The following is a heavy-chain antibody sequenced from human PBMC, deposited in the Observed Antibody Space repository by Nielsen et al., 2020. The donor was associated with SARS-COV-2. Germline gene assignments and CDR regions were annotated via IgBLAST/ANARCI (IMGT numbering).Heavy chain of an antibody. CDR3: AGGADFWSGTQKYYMDV. V-gene: IGHV3-74*01. CDR1: GFTFNSTW. D-gene: IGHD3-3*01. CDR2: INPSGSGT. Sequence: GESLKISCSASGFTFNSTWMDWVRQAPGQGLVWVSRINPSGSGTAYADSVKGRFAVSRDNAGNTVVLQIHSLRVEDTAVYYCAGGADFWSGTQKYYMDVWGKGTTVIVSS. J-gene: IGHJ6*03.